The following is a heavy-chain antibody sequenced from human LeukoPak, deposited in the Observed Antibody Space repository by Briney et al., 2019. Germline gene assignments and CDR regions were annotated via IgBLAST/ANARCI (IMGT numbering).Heavy chain of an antibody. V-gene: IGHV3-23*01. CDR2: MSDSGGAT. Sequence: GGSLRLSCAASGFTFSSYWMSWVRQAPGKGLDWVSSMSDSGGATYYADSVKGRFTISRDNSKNTLYLQMNSLRAEDTAVYYCAKDVDSSSFWYFDLWGRGTLVTVSS. CDR1: GFTFSSYW. D-gene: IGHD6-6*01. J-gene: IGHJ2*01. CDR3: AKDVDSSSFWYFDL.